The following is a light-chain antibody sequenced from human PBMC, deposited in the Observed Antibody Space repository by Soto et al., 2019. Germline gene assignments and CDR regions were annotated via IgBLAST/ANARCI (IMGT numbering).Light chain of an antibody. V-gene: IGLV2-14*01. CDR1: SSDVGGYSY. J-gene: IGLJ1*01. CDR3: ASYTTSSPYV. CDR2: DVS. Sequence: QSALTQPASVSGSPGQSIAISCTGTSSDVGGYSYVSWYQQQPGKAPKLVSSDVSNRPSGVSDRFSGSRSGNTASLTISGLQTEDEADYYCASYTTSSPYVFGTGTKLTVL.